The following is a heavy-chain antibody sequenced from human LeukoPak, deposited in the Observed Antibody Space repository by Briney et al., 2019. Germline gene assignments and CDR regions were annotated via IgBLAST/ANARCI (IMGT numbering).Heavy chain of an antibody. D-gene: IGHD3-10*02. CDR1: GGTFSSYA. Sequence: ASVKVSCKASGGTFSSYAISWVRQAPGQGLEWMGGIIPIFGTANYAQKFQGRVTITADESTSTAYMELSSLRSEDTAVYYCARTLFGELLRFSFYYYYYMDVWGKGTTVTISS. CDR2: IIPIFGTA. J-gene: IGHJ6*03. V-gene: IGHV1-69*13. CDR3: ARTLFGELLRFSFYYYYYMDV.